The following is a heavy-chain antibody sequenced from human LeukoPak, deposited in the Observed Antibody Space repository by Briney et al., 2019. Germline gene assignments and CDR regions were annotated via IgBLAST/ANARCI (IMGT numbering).Heavy chain of an antibody. J-gene: IGHJ1*01. D-gene: IGHD1-26*01. Sequence: GGSLRLPCTASGFTFSNFGVNWVRQAPGKGLEWVSCMDRHTDIYYANSVRGRITISRDNAKNSVFLQMNRLTVEDTAVYYCVGDPTTNRFQYFQYWGQGALVTVSS. CDR3: VGDPTTNRFQYFQY. V-gene: IGHV3-69-1*02. CDR1: GFTFSNFG. CDR2: MDRHTDI.